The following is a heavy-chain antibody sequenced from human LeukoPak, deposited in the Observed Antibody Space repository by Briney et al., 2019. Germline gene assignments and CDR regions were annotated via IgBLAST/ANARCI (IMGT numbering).Heavy chain of an antibody. J-gene: IGHJ3*02. CDR1: GYTFTSYW. V-gene: IGHV5-51*01. Sequence: LGESLKISCKASGYTFTSYWIGWVRQMPGKGLEWVGIIYPGDSDTRYSPSFQGQVTISADKSISTAYLQWSSLKASDTAMYYCSRQNSLNAFDIWGQGTMVTVSS. D-gene: IGHD2-21*01. CDR2: IYPGDSDT. CDR3: SRQNSLNAFDI.